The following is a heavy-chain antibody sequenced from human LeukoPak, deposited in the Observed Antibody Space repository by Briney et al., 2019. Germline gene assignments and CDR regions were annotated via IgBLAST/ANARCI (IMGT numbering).Heavy chain of an antibody. Sequence: GGSLRLSCAASGFTFSDYYMSWIRQAPGKGLEWVSYISSSGSTIYYADSVKGRFTISRDNAKNSLYLQMNNLRAEDTAVYYCARQYYYDSSGYQDPYYYYYYMDVWGKGTTVTVSS. D-gene: IGHD3-22*01. CDR2: ISSSGSTI. CDR1: GFTFSDYY. CDR3: ARQYYYDSSGYQDPYYYYYYMDV. J-gene: IGHJ6*03. V-gene: IGHV3-11*04.